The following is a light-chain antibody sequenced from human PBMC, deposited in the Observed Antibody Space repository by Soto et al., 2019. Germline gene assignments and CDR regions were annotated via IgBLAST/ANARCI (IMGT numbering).Light chain of an antibody. CDR3: CSNARTGTLL. V-gene: IGLV2-23*01. CDR2: EGT. CDR1: SSDVGSYNL. J-gene: IGLJ2*01. Sequence: QSALTQPASLSGSPGQSITISCTGTSSDVGSYNLVSWFQQHPGKAPKLMIYEGTKRPSGVSNRFSGSKSGNTASLTISGLRFEDEADYYCCSNARTGTLLFGGGTKLTFL.